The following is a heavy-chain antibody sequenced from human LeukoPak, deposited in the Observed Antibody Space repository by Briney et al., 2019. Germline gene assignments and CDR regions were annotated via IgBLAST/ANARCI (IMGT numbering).Heavy chain of an antibody. CDR3: ARTSYSSSSVFFDY. CDR2: IDWDDDT. J-gene: IGHJ4*02. CDR1: GFSPNTNGKC. D-gene: IGHD6-6*01. Sequence: GPTLGDPTQNPTPTCTFSGFSPNTNGKCLCLIPHPPREGPGWLARIDWDDDTYYSTSLKTRLTISKDTSKNQVVLTMINMDPVDTATYYCARTSYSSSSVFFDYWGQGTLVTVSS. V-gene: IGHV2-70*11.